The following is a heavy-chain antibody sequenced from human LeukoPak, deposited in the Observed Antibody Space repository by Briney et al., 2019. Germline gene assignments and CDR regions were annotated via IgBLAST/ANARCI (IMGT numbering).Heavy chain of an antibody. CDR2: ISPYNGNT. Sequence: ASVKVSCKASGGTFSSYGISWVRQAPGEGPEWMGWISPYNGNTNYAQKFQGRLTLTTDTSTSTASMELRSLTSDDTAVYYCVRDENYGIYINFDFWGQGTLVTVSS. CDR1: GGTFSSYG. D-gene: IGHD4-17*01. J-gene: IGHJ4*02. CDR3: VRDENYGIYINFDF. V-gene: IGHV1-18*01.